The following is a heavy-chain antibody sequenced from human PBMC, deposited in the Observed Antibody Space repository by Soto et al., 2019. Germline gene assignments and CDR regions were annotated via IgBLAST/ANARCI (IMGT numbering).Heavy chain of an antibody. CDR3: AGNPQRNYVDAFDI. J-gene: IGHJ3*02. V-gene: IGHV3-64*01. CDR2: ISSNGGST. D-gene: IGHD4-4*01. CDR1: GFTFSSYA. Sequence: GGSLRLSCAASGFTFSSYAMHWVRQAPGKGLEYVSAISSNGGSTYYANSVKGRFTISRDNSKNTLYLQMGNLRAEDMAVYYCAGNPQRNYVDAFDIWGQGTMVTVSS.